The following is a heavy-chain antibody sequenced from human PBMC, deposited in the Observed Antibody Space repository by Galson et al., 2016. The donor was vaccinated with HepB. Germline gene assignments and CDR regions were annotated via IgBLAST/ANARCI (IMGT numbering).Heavy chain of an antibody. V-gene: IGHV3-33*01. D-gene: IGHD2-2*03. CDR1: GFTFDTYA. Sequence: SLRLSCAASGFTFDTYAMHWVRQAPGKGLEWVAVIWYDGSKRYYADSVKGRFTISIDTSQNTLSLQMDNLRAEDTALYYCAGGVVTKTPPGYFYYGMDVWGQGTMVTVSS. CDR2: IWYDGSKR. J-gene: IGHJ6*02. CDR3: AGGVVTKTPPGYFYYGMDV.